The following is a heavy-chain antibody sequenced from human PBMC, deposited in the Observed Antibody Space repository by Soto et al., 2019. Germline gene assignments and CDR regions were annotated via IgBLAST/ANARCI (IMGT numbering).Heavy chain of an antibody. CDR3: ARRVVLAPVYDAYDF. Sequence: QLVQSGAEVKKPGASVKVSCKASGFTFTIYGVTWVRQAPGQGLEWMGWVSANNLNTHYVEKFQGRVTMTTDTSTSTAYMELRSLRPDDTAVYFCARRVVLAPVYDAYDFWGQGTMVTVSS. D-gene: IGHD3-3*02. CDR1: GFTFTIYG. V-gene: IGHV1-18*01. CDR2: VSANNLNT. J-gene: IGHJ3*01.